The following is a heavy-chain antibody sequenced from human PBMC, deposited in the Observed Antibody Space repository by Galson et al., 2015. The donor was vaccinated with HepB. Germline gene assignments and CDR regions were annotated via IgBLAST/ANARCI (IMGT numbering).Heavy chain of an antibody. CDR2: IWYDGSNK. J-gene: IGHJ3*02. CDR3: ARGYCSSANCYKGRADAFDI. D-gene: IGHD2-2*02. V-gene: IGHV3-30*19. CDR1: GFTFSSYG. Sequence: SLRLSCAASGFTFSSYGMHWVRQAPGKGLEWVAVIWYDGSNKYYADSVKGRFTISRDNSKNTLYLQMNSLRAEDTAVYYCARGYCSSANCYKGRADAFDIWGQGTMVTVSS.